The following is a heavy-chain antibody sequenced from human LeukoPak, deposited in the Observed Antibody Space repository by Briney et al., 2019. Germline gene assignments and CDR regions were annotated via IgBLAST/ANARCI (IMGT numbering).Heavy chain of an antibody. J-gene: IGHJ4*02. CDR1: GGSISSYY. V-gene: IGHV4-59*01. CDR2: IYYSGST. Sequence: SETLSLTCTVSGGSISSYYWSWIRQPPGKGLEWIGYIYYSGSTNYNPSLKSRVTISVDTSKNQFSLKLSSVTAADTAVYYCARDRFSSSWYGPFDYWGQGILVTVSS. CDR3: ARDRFSSSWYGPFDY. D-gene: IGHD6-13*01.